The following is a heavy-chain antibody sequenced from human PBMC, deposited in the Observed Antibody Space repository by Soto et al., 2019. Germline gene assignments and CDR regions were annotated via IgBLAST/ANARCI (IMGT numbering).Heavy chain of an antibody. Sequence: GGSLRLSCAASGFTFSYYSMNWVRQAPGKGLEWVTSISSSSTYIYYADSVKGRFTISRDNAKSSLYLQMNSLRAEDTAVYYCARVPTFWSGSAPDYWGQGTLVTVSS. CDR3: ARVPTFWSGSAPDY. CDR1: GFTFSYYS. D-gene: IGHD3-3*01. J-gene: IGHJ4*02. V-gene: IGHV3-21*01. CDR2: ISSSSTYI.